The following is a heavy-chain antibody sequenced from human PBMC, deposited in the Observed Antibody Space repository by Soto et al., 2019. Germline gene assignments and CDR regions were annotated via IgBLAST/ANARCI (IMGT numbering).Heavy chain of an antibody. CDR2: IIPIFGNT. J-gene: IGHJ4*02. CDR3: ARRKERSGPHYFDY. V-gene: IGHV1-8*02. Sequence: ASVKVSCKASGGTFSSYAISWVRQAPGQGLEWMGGIIPIFGNTGYAQKFQGRVTVTRNTSISTVYMELSGLRPDDTAVYYCARRKERSGPHYFDYWGQGSQVTSPQ. CDR1: GGTFSSYA. D-gene: IGHD6-25*01.